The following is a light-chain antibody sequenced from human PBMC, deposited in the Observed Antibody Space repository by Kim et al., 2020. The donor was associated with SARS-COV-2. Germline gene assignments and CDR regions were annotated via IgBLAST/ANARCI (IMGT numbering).Light chain of an antibody. CDR1: QGVSNY. V-gene: IGKV1-27*01. CDR2: AAS. CDR3: QKYNSAPRT. Sequence: ASVGDRVTITCRASQGVSNYLAWYQQKPGKVPKLLIYAASTLQSGVPSRFSGSGSGTDFTLTISSLQPEDVATYYCQKYNSAPRTFGQGTKVDIK. J-gene: IGKJ1*01.